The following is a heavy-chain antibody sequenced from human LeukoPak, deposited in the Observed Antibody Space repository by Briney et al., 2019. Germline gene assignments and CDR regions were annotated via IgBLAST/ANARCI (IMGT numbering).Heavy chain of an antibody. J-gene: IGHJ4*02. CDR3: ARHGRIVVVPAAADY. D-gene: IGHD2-2*01. CDR1: GYSFTSYW. CDR2: IYHGDSDT. V-gene: IGHV5-51*01. Sequence: GESLKISCKGSGYSFTSYWIGWVRQMPGKGLEWMGIIYHGDSDTRYSPSFQGQVTISADKSISTAYLQWSSLKASDTAMYYCARHGRIVVVPAAADYWGQGTLVTVSS.